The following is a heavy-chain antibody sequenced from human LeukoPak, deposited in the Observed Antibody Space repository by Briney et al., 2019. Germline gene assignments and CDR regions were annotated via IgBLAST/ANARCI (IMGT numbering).Heavy chain of an antibody. CDR1: GFTFDDYG. V-gene: IGHV3-23*01. Sequence: GGSLRLSCAASGFTFDDYGVSWVRQVPGKGLEWVSGINWNGGSTYYADSVKGRFTISRDNSKNTLYLQMNSLRAEDTAVYYCAKSSPPPLRYWGQGTLVTVSS. J-gene: IGHJ4*02. CDR3: AKSSPPPLRY. CDR2: INWNGGST.